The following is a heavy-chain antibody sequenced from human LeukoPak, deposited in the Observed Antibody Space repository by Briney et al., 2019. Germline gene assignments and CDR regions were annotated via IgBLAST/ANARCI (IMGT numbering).Heavy chain of an antibody. J-gene: IGHJ6*04. CDR3: AELGITMIGGV. CDR2: MSSSTNTI. D-gene: IGHD3-10*02. Sequence: GGSLRLSCAASGFSFTSYNMNWVRQAPGKGLEWISYMSSSTNTIDYADSVKGRFTISRDNADHSLYLQMNSLRAEDMAVYYCAELGITMIGGVWGKGTTVTISS. V-gene: IGHV3-48*01. CDR1: GFSFTSYN.